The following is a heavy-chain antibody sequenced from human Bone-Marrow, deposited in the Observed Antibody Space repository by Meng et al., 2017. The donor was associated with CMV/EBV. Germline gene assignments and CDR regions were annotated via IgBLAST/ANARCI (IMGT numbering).Heavy chain of an antibody. CDR3: ARGGASSKWFDL. CDR1: GGSISSSSYY. D-gene: IGHD2-2*01. V-gene: IGHV4-39*07. CDR2: IYYSGST. Sequence: ESLKISCTVSGGSISSSSYYWGWIRQPPGKGLEWIGSIYYSGSTYYNPSLKSRVTMSVDTSKNHFSLKLASVTAADTAIYYCARGGASSKWFDLWGQGTLVTVSS. J-gene: IGHJ5*02.